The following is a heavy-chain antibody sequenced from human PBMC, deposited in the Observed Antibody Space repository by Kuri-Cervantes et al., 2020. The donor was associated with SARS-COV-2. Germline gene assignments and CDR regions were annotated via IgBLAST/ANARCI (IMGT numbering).Heavy chain of an antibody. Sequence: SETLSLTCAVYGGSFSGYYWSWIRQPPGKGLEWIGEINHSGSTNYNPSLKSRVTISVDTSKNQFSLKLSSVTAADTAVYYCARFLGSFPYYYDSGGYYGEGAFDIWGQGTMVTVSS. J-gene: IGHJ3*02. V-gene: IGHV4-34*01. CDR3: ARFLGSFPYYYDSGGYYGEGAFDI. D-gene: IGHD3-22*01. CDR2: INHSGST. CDR1: GGSFSGYY.